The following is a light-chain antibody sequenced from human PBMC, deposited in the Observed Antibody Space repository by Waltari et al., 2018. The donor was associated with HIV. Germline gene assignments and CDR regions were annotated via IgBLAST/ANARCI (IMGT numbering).Light chain of an antibody. CDR3: QSADSSGTYVV. V-gene: IGLV3-25*03. CDR2: KDT. J-gene: IGLJ3*02. Sequence: SYELTQPPSVPVSPGQTARITCSGDVLPKQYAYWYRQRPGQAPILVIYKDTERPSWIPERFSGSSSGTTVTLTISGVQAEDEADYYCQSADSSGTYVVFGGGTKLTVL. CDR1: VLPKQY.